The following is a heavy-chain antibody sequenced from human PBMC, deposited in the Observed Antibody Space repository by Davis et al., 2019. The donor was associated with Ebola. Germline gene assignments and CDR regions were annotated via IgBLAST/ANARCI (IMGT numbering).Heavy chain of an antibody. J-gene: IGHJ4*02. CDR1: GFTFSGHA. CDR2: ISYKNGDVT. D-gene: IGHD6-6*01. Sequence: PGGSLRLSCSASGFTFSGHAMHWVRQAPGKGLEYVSTISYKNGDVTYYADSVKGRFTISRDNSKNTLYLQMNSLRAGDTAVYYCARDPGSSSFDYWGQGSLVTVSS. CDR3: ARDPGSSSFDY. V-gene: IGHV3-64*04.